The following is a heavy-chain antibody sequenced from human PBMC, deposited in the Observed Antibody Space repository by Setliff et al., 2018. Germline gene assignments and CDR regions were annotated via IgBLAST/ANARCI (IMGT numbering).Heavy chain of an antibody. CDR3: ARYLAGEVGISGWFDP. D-gene: IGHD1-26*01. CDR2: MHHSGIV. J-gene: IGHJ5*02. Sequence: PSETLSLTCAVSGYSINSDYYWGWIRQPPGKGLEWVASMHHSGIVYCNPSLRSRVIMSVDTSKYQVSLDLTSVTAADTAVYYCARYLAGEVGISGWFDPWGQGTLVTVSS. CDR1: GYSINSDYY. V-gene: IGHV4-38-2*01.